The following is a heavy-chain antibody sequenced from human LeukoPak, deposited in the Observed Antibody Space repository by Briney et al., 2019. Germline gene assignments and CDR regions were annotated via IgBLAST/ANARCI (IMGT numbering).Heavy chain of an antibody. Sequence: ASVKVSCKASGYTFTSYYMHWVRQAPGQGLEWMGWINPNSGGTNYAQKFQGRVTMTRDTSISTVYMELTRLRSDDTAVYYCARQGRLWLSKGSLGYWGQGTRVTVSS. J-gene: IGHJ4*02. CDR2: INPNSGGT. CDR1: GYTFTSYY. D-gene: IGHD3-22*01. CDR3: ARQGRLWLSKGSLGY. V-gene: IGHV1-2*02.